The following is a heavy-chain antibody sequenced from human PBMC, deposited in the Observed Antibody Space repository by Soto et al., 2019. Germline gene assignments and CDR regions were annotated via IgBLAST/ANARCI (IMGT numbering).Heavy chain of an antibody. CDR2: ITAYNGNT. CDR3: ARRNSGDYDY. D-gene: IGHD4-17*01. CDR1: GYTFTNYG. V-gene: IGHV1-18*01. Sequence: QGQLVQSGAEVKKSGASVKVSCKASGYTFTNYGITWVRQASGQGLEWMGWITAYNGNTNYAQKFQGRVTMTTDTSTSTAYMELRSLRSDDTAVYYCARRNSGDYDYWGQGTLVTVS. J-gene: IGHJ4*02.